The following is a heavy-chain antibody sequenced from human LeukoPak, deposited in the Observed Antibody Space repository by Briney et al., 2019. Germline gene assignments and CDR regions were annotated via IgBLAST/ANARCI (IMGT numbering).Heavy chain of an antibody. V-gene: IGHV3-30*02. CDR1: GFTLSSYG. CDR2: IRYDGSNK. CDR3: AKDQQWLVNFIDY. D-gene: IGHD6-19*01. J-gene: IGHJ4*02. Sequence: GGSLRLSCAASGFTLSSYGMHWVRQAPGKGLEWVAFIRYDGSNKYYADSVKGRFTISRDNSKNTLYLQMNSLRAEDTAVYYCAKDQQWLVNFIDYWGQGTLVTASS.